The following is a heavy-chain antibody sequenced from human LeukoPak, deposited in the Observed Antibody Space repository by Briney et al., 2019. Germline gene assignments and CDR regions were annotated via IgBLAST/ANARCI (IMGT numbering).Heavy chain of an antibody. CDR2: ISSSGITI. Sequence: GGSLRLSCAASGFTFSSYEMNWVRQAPGKGLEWVSYISSSGITIYYADSVKGRFTISRDNAKNSLYLQMNSLRAEDTAVYYCARNEQLVRGPGFDYWGQGTLVTVSS. CDR1: GFTFSSYE. V-gene: IGHV3-48*03. D-gene: IGHD6-13*01. CDR3: ARNEQLVRGPGFDY. J-gene: IGHJ4*02.